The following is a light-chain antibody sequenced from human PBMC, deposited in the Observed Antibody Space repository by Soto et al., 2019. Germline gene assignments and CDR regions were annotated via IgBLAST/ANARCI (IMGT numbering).Light chain of an antibody. CDR1: QSVLYSSNNKNY. CDR3: QQYENTPPT. Sequence: DIVMTQYPDSLAVSLGERATINCKSSQSVLYSSNNKNYLAWYQQRPGQPPKLLIYWASTRESGVPDRFSGSGSGTDFTLTITSLQAEDVAVYYCQQYENTPPTLGQGTKLEIK. CDR2: WAS. V-gene: IGKV4-1*01. J-gene: IGKJ2*01.